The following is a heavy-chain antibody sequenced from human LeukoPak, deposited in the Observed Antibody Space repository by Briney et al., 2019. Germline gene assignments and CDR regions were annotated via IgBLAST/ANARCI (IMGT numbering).Heavy chain of an antibody. Sequence: KSSETLSLTCTVSGGSVSNASYYWSWIRQPPGKGLDWIGYVYYSGTTNYSPSLHSRVTVSVDTSKNQFSLKLTSVTAADTAVYYCARVRYGSGTYYFGNWGQGTLVTVSS. CDR1: GGSVSNASYY. J-gene: IGHJ4*02. CDR2: VYYSGTT. V-gene: IGHV4-61*01. D-gene: IGHD3-10*01. CDR3: ARVRYGSGTYYFGN.